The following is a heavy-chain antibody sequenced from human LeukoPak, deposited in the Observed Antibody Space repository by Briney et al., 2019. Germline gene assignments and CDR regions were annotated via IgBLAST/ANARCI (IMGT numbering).Heavy chain of an antibody. CDR3: ARGYYYDSSGYYYEIIDAFDI. D-gene: IGHD3-22*01. CDR2: IYTSGST. Sequence: SETLSLTCTVSGGSISSYYWSWIRQPAGKGLEWIGRIYTSGSTNYNPSLKSRVTISVDTSKNQFSLKLSSVTAADTAVYYCARGYYYDSSGYYYEIIDAFDIWGQGTMVTVSS. V-gene: IGHV4-4*07. CDR1: GGSISSYY. J-gene: IGHJ3*02.